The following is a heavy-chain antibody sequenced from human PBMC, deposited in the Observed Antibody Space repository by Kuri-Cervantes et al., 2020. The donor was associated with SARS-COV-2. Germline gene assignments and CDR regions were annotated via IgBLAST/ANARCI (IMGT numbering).Heavy chain of an antibody. V-gene: IGHV4-59*01. CDR1: GGSISSYY. J-gene: IGHJ4*02. CDR3: TTLIDY. CDR2: IYYSGST. Sequence: ESLKISCTVSGGSISSYYWSWIRQPPGKGLEWIGYIYYSGSTNYNPSLKSRVTISVDTSKNQFSLKLSSVTAADTAVYYCTTLIDYWGQGALVTVSS.